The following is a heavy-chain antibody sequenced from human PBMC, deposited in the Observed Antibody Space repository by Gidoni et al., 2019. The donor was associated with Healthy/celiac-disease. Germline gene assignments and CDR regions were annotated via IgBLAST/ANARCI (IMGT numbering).Heavy chain of an antibody. CDR3: VGYYGSGSYPSSPGFDY. CDR2: ISSSSSYI. Sequence: EVQLVESGGGLVKPGGSLRHSCAASGFTFSSYRMNWVRQAPGKGLEWVSSISSSSSYIYYADSVKGRFTISRDNAKNSLYLQMNSLRAEDTAVYYCVGYYGSGSYPSSPGFDYWGQGTLVTVSS. D-gene: IGHD3-10*01. V-gene: IGHV3-21*01. J-gene: IGHJ4*02. CDR1: GFTFSSYR.